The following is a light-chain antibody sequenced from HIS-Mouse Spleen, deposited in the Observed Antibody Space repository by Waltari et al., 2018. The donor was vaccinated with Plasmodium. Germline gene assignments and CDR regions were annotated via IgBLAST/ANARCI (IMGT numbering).Light chain of an antibody. V-gene: IGKV1-39*01. CDR2: AAS. Sequence: DIQMTQSPSSLSASVGARVTITCRASQSISSYLNWYQQKPGKAPKPLIYAASSLQSGVPSRFSGSGSGTDFNLTISSLQPEDFATYYWQQNYNTWTFGQGTKVEIK. CDR3: QQNYNTWT. CDR1: QSISSY. J-gene: IGKJ1*01.